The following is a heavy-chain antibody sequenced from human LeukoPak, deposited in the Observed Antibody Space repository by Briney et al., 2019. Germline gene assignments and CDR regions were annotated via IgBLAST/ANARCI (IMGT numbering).Heavy chain of an antibody. V-gene: IGHV3-74*01. CDR2: INGDGSTT. J-gene: IGHJ4*02. CDR1: GFTFSDSW. D-gene: IGHD3-10*01. Sequence: GGSLTLSCTGSGFTFSDSWIHWVRQAPGKGLVWVSRINGDGSTTNYADSVKGRFTISRDNAQDTLYLQMNTLRAEDTAVYYCATAGNYRFDYWGQGTLVTVSS. CDR3: ATAGNYRFDY.